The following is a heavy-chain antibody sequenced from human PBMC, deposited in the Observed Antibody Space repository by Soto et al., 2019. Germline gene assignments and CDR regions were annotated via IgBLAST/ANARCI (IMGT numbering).Heavy chain of an antibody. Sequence: SETLSLTCAVSGASLSGYYRSWIRQPPGKGLEWIGETNDSGSTSYNPSLKSRVTISVDTSKNQFSLKLTSMTAADTAVYYCAKHIGFCSGDGCYTGFDCWGQGTLLTVSS. CDR3: AKHIGFCSGDGCYTGFDC. V-gene: IGHV4-34*01. CDR2: TNDSGST. CDR1: GASLSGYY. D-gene: IGHD2-15*01. J-gene: IGHJ4*02.